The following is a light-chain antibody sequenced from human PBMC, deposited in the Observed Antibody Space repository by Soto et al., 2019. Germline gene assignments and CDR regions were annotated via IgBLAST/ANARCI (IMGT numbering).Light chain of an antibody. CDR3: QQFSSYPLT. Sequence: LTQSPATLSLSPGERATLSCMASQSISNFLAWYQQKPGQAPRLLIYDASNRATGIPARFSGSGSGTDFSLTISSLEPEDFAVYYCQQFSSYPLTFGGGTKVDI. CDR2: DAS. V-gene: IGKV3-11*01. CDR1: QSISNF. J-gene: IGKJ4*01.